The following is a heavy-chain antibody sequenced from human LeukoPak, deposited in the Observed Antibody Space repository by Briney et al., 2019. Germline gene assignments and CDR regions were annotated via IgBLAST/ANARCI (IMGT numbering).Heavy chain of an antibody. CDR1: GYTFTGYY. J-gene: IGHJ4*02. Sequence: ASVKVSCKASGYTFTGYYMHWVRQAPGQGLEWVGWINPNSGGTNYAQKFQGRVTMTRDTSISTAYMELSRLRSDDTAVYYCARDPYSGSYYAYFDYWGQGTLVTVSS. CDR2: INPNSGGT. D-gene: IGHD1-26*01. CDR3: ARDPYSGSYYAYFDY. V-gene: IGHV1-2*02.